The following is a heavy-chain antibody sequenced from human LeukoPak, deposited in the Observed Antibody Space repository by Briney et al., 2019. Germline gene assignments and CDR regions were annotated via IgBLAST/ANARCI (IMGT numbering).Heavy chain of an antibody. V-gene: IGHV5-51*01. Sequence: GESLKISCKVSGYSFTTYWIGWVRQMPGKGLEWMGIIWPDDSETRYSPSFQGQVTISADKSISTAYLQWSSLKASDTAMYYCARLSYYYYGMDVWGQGTTVTVSS. CDR2: IWPDDSET. J-gene: IGHJ6*02. CDR1: GYSFTTYW. CDR3: ARLSYYYYGMDV.